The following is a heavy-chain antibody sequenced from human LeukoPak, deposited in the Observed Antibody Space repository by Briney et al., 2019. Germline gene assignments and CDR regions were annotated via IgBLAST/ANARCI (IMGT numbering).Heavy chain of an antibody. CDR1: GYTFTSYG. D-gene: IGHD1-26*01. V-gene: IGHV1-18*01. CDR2: ISAYNGNT. J-gene: IGHJ4*02. Sequence: ASVKVSCKASGYTFTSYGISWVRQAPGQGLEWMGWISAYNGNTNYAQKLQGRVTMTTDTSTSTAYMELRSLRSDDTAVYYCARDHSGSYYGYYFGYWGQGTLVTVSS. CDR3: ARDHSGSYYGYYFGY.